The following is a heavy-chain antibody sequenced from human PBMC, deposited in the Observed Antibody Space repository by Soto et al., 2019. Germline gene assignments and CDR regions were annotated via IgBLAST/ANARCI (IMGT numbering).Heavy chain of an antibody. D-gene: IGHD1-26*01. Sequence: GASLKISCKTSGYYLTSYWIGWVRQMPGKGQQSVGIIYLGDSDTRYSPSFKGQVTFSAAKSISTAYLQWSRQKASDTAIYYCARGKNFRDSVGWFKYCGRGTPGAAAS. J-gene: IGHJ4*02. CDR3: ARGKNFRDSVGWFKY. CDR1: GYYLTSYW. V-gene: IGHV5-51*01. CDR2: IYLGDSDT.